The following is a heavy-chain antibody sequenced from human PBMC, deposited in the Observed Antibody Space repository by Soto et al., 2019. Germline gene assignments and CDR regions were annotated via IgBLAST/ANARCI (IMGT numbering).Heavy chain of an antibody. J-gene: IGHJ6*02. CDR2: INHSGST. CDR3: AQGDWDHDYYHGMDV. Sequence: SETLSLTCAVYGGSFSGYYWSWIRQPPGKGLEWIGEINHSGSTNYNPSLKSRVTISVDTSKNQFSLKLSSVTAADTAVYYCAQGDWDHDYYHGMDVWRQGTTVTVSS. V-gene: IGHV4-34*01. CDR1: GGSFSGYY. D-gene: IGHD2-21*02.